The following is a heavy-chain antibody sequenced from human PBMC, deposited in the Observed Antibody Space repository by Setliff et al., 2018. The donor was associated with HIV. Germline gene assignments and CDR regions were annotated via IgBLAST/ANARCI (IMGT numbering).Heavy chain of an antibody. V-gene: IGHV1-69*05. CDR2: IIPIFGTA. CDR3: ARDTGQQLVGFDI. CDR1: GVTFSNYA. D-gene: IGHD6-13*01. Sequence: SVKVSCKASGVTFSNYAISWVRQAPGQGLEWMGGIIPIFGTANYAQKFQGRVTITTDESTITAYMELTSLRSEDTAVYYCARDTGQQLVGFDIWGQGTMVTVSS. J-gene: IGHJ3*02.